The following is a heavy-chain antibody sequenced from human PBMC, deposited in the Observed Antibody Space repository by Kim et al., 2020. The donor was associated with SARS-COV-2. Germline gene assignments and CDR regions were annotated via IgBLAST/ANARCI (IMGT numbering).Heavy chain of an antibody. CDR1: GFTFSSYA. V-gene: IGHV3-23*01. J-gene: IGHJ4*02. CDR3: AKGGWYSSGGGY. CDR2: ISGSGGST. D-gene: IGHD6-19*01. Sequence: GGSLRLSCAASGFTFSSYAMSWVRQAPGKGLEWVSAISGSGGSTYYADSVTGRFTISRDNSKNTLYLQMNSLRAEDTAVYYCAKGGWYSSGGGYWGQGTLVTVSS.